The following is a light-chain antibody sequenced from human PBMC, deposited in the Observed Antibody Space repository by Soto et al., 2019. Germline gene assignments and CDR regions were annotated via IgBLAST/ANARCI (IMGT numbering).Light chain of an antibody. V-gene: IGLV1-51*01. CDR1: SSNLGGNS. J-gene: IGLJ1*01. Sequence: QSVMTQPPSVSAAPGQKVTISCSGSSSNLGGNSVSWYQQLPGTAPKLLIYDDNKRPSGIPVRFSGSKSGTSATLGITGFQTGDEADYYCGSWDSSLSAYVFGTGTKLTVL. CDR2: DDN. CDR3: GSWDSSLSAYV.